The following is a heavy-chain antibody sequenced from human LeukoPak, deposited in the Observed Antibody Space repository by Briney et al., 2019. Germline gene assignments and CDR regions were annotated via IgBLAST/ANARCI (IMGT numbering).Heavy chain of an antibody. Sequence: GSLRLSCAAPGFTFSSYSMNWVRQPPGKGLEWIGEINHSGSTNYNPSLKSRVTISVDTSKNHFSLKLSSVTAADTAVYYCARARSLLRGYFDYWGQGTLVTVSS. J-gene: IGHJ4*02. CDR2: INHSGST. CDR1: GFTFSSYS. V-gene: IGHV4-34*01. D-gene: IGHD1-26*01. CDR3: ARARSLLRGYFDY.